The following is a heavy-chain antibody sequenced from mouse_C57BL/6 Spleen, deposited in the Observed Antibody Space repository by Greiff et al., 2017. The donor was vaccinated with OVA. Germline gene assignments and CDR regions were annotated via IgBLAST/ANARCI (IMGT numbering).Heavy chain of an antibody. CDR3: ARECWAFDY. J-gene: IGHJ2*01. CDR2: INPYNGGT. V-gene: IGHV1-19*01. Sequence: DVKLQESGPVLVKPGASVKMSCKASGYTFTDYYMNWVKQSHGKSLEWIGVINPYNGGTSYNQKFKGKATLTVDKSSSTAYMELNSLTSEDSAVYNCARECWAFDYWGQGPTLTVSA. CDR1: GYTFTDYY.